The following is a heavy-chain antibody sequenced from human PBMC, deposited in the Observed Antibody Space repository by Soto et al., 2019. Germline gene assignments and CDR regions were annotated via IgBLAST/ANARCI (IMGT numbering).Heavy chain of an antibody. D-gene: IGHD4-17*01. J-gene: IGHJ6*03. Sequence: PSETLSLTCTVSGGSISSYYWSWIRQPPGKGLEWIGYIYYSGSTNYNPSLKSRVTISVDTSKNQFSLKLSSVTAADTAVYYCARQATVTTYYYYYMDVWGKGTTVTVSS. CDR2: IYYSGST. CDR3: ARQATVTTYYYYYMDV. CDR1: GGSISSYY. V-gene: IGHV4-59*08.